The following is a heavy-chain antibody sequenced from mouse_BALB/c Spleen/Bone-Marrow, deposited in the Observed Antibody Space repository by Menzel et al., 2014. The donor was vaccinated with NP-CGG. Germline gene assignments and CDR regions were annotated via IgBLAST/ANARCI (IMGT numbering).Heavy chain of an antibody. CDR1: GYTFTSYS. Sequence: LQQSGAELVKPGASVKMSCKASGYTFTSYSMHWVKQTPGQGLEWIGAIYPGNGDTSYNQKFKGKATLTADKSSSTAYMQLSSLTSEDSAVYYCASPPDYWGQGTTLTVSS. CDR3: ASPPDY. J-gene: IGHJ2*01. V-gene: IGHV1-12*01. CDR2: IYPGNGDT.